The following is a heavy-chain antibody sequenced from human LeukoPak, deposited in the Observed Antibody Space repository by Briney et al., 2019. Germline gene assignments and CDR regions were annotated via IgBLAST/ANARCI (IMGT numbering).Heavy chain of an antibody. V-gene: IGHV4-38-2*01. CDR3: ARPVVGCSSTSCSWSY. D-gene: IGHD2-2*01. CDR2: IYHSGST. Sequence: PSETLSLTCAVSGYSISSGYYWGCIRQPPGKGLEWIGSIYHSGSTYYNPSLKSRVTISVDTSKNQFSLKLSSVTAADTAMYYCARPVVGCSSTSCSWSYWGQGTLVTVSS. CDR1: GYSISSGYY. J-gene: IGHJ4*02.